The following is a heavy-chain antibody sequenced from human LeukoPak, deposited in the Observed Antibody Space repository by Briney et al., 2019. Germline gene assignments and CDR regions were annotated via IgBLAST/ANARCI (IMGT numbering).Heavy chain of an antibody. J-gene: IGHJ4*02. CDR2: INHSGGT. Sequence: SETLSLTCAVYGGSFSGYYWSWIRQPPGKGLEWIGEINHSGGTNYNPSLKSRVTISVDTSKNQFSLKLSSVTAADTAVYYCARRGSGDYFDYWGQGTLVTVSS. V-gene: IGHV4-34*01. CDR3: ARRGSGDYFDY. CDR1: GGSFSGYY. D-gene: IGHD3-10*01.